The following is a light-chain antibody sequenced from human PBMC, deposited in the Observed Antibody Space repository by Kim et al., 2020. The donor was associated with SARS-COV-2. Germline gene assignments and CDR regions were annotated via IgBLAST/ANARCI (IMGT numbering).Light chain of an antibody. J-gene: IGLJ1*01. CDR2: KNN. V-gene: IGLV1-47*01. Sequence: GQRVTISCTGSGSNIGRNYVYWYQQLPGTAPQLLIYKNNQRPSGVPDRFSGSKSGTSASLAISGLRSEDEADYYCAAWDDSLSGYVFGTGTKVTVL. CDR1: GSNIGRNY. CDR3: AAWDDSLSGYV.